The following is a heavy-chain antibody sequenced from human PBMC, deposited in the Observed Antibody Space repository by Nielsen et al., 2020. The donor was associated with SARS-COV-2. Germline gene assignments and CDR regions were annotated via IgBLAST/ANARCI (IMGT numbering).Heavy chain of an antibody. Sequence: GGSLRLSCAASGFTFSSYGMHWVHQAPGKGLEWVAVISYDGSNKYYADSVKGRFTISRDNSKNTLYLQMNSLRAEDTAVYYCAKDRGGYSYGYGGGLDYWGQGTLVTVSS. CDR2: ISYDGSNK. CDR3: AKDRGGYSYGYGGGLDY. CDR1: GFTFSSYG. J-gene: IGHJ4*02. D-gene: IGHD5-18*01. V-gene: IGHV3-30*18.